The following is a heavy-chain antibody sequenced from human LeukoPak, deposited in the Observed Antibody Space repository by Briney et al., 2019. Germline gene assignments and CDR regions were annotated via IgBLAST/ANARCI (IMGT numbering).Heavy chain of an antibody. V-gene: IGHV3-21*01. CDR2: ISSRGTYI. CDR3: ATKTAADEVYFDY. J-gene: IGHJ4*02. D-gene: IGHD6-25*01. CDR1: GFIFSRSN. Sequence: PGGSLRLSCAASGFIFSRSNMNWVRQAPGKGLEWLSSISSRGTYIYYADSVKGRFIISSDNAKNSLYLQMNSLRADDTAICYCATKTAADEVYFDYWGQGSLVTVSS.